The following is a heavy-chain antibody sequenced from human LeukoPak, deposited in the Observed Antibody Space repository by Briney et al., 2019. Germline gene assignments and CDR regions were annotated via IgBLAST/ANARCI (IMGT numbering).Heavy chain of an antibody. Sequence: GASVKVSCKASGYTFTSYGISWVRQAPGQGLEWMGWISAYNGNTNYAQKLQGRVTMTTDTSTSTAYMELRSLRSDDTAVYYCARDCPGTSCLYYYYGMDVWGQGTTVTVSS. CDR2: ISAYNGNT. CDR1: GYTFTSYG. D-gene: IGHD2-2*01. J-gene: IGHJ6*02. CDR3: ARDCPGTSCLYYYYGMDV. V-gene: IGHV1-18*01.